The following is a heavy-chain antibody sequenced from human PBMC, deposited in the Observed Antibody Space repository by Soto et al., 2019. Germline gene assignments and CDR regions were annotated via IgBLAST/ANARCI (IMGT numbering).Heavy chain of an antibody. Sequence: SGGSLRLSCAVSGFSFGSYWMSWVRQAPGKGLEWLASIKDDGSERYYLDSVKGRFTISRDNAKDSLSLQMNSLRGEDTAFYYCARGEVVGPPAIGAPMDVWGQGTTVTVSS. CDR1: GFSFGSYW. D-gene: IGHD2-2*01. J-gene: IGHJ6*02. CDR3: ARGEVVGPPAIGAPMDV. CDR2: IKDDGSER. V-gene: IGHV3-7*03.